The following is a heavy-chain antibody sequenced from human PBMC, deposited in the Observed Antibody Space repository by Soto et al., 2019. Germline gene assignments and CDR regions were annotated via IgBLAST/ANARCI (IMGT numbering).Heavy chain of an antibody. CDR2: IYYSGST. CDR1: GGSISSYY. J-gene: IGHJ5*02. V-gene: IGHV4-59*01. Sequence: SETLSLTCTVSGGSISSYYWSWIRQPPGKGLEWIGYIYYSGSTNYNPSLKSRVTISVDTSKNQFSLKLSSVTAADTAVYYCARARNYYDSSGYINWFDPWGQGTLVTVSS. D-gene: IGHD3-22*01. CDR3: ARARNYYDSSGYINWFDP.